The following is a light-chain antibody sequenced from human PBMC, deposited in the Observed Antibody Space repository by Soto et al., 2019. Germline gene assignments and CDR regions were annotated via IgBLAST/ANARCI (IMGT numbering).Light chain of an antibody. CDR2: TAS. CDR1: QGISSY. V-gene: IGKV1-8*01. Sequence: AIRMTQSPSSLSAPTGDRVTITCRASQGISSYLAWYQQKPGKAPKLLIYTASTLQSGVPSRFSGSGSGTDFTLTISSLQPEDFAVYFCHQDFNLPWTFGQGTK. J-gene: IGKJ1*01. CDR3: HQDFNLPWT.